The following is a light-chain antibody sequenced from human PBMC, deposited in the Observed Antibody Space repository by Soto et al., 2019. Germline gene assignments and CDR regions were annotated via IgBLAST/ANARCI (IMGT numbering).Light chain of an antibody. Sequence: QSVLTQPASVSGSPGQSITISCTGTSSDVDTYKYVSWYQQHPGKAPKLMIYEVNHRPSGVSDRFSGSKSGNTASLTISGLQAEDEADYYCCSYAGSTTRVLFGGGTKLTVL. J-gene: IGLJ2*01. CDR2: EVN. CDR1: SSDVDTYKY. CDR3: CSYAGSTTRVL. V-gene: IGLV2-14*01.